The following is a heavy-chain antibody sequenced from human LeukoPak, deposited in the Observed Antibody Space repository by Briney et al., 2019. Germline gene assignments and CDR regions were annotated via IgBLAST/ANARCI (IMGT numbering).Heavy chain of an antibody. CDR3: ARTSGYSYGYGRLYYFDY. Sequence: GGSLRLSCAASGFTFSSYWMSWVRQAPGKGLEWVANIKQDGSEKYYVDSVKGRFTISRDNAKNSLYLQMNSLRAEDTAVYYCARTSGYSYGYGRLYYFDYWGQGTLVTVSS. V-gene: IGHV3-7*01. D-gene: IGHD5-18*01. CDR1: GFTFSSYW. J-gene: IGHJ4*02. CDR2: IKQDGSEK.